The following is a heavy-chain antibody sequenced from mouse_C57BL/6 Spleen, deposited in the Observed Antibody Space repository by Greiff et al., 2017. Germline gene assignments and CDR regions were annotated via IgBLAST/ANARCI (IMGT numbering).Heavy chain of an antibody. D-gene: IGHD1-1*01. CDR2: IDPSDSYT. CDR1: GYTFTSYW. J-gene: IGHJ2*01. V-gene: IGHV1-59*01. Sequence: QVQLQQPGAELVRPGTSVKLSCKASGYTFTSYWMHWVKQRPGQGLEWIGVIDPSDSYTNYNQKFKGKATLTVDTSSSTAYMQLSSLTSEDSAVYYCANVLLRDYFDYWGQGTTLTVSS. CDR3: ANVLLRDYFDY.